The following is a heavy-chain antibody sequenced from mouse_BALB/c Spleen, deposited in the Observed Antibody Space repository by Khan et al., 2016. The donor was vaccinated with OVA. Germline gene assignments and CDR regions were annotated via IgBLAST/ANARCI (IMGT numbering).Heavy chain of an antibody. CDR3: ARAYYRSDGYYAMDY. Sequence: QVHVKQSGPGLVAPSQSLSITCTVSGFSLSRYNIHWVRQPPGKGLEWLGMIWGGGGTDYNSTLKSRLSISKDNSKSQVFLKMNSHQTDDSAMYYCARAYYRSDGYYAMDYWGQGTSVTVSS. D-gene: IGHD2-14*01. V-gene: IGHV2-6-4*01. J-gene: IGHJ4*01. CDR2: IWGGGGT. CDR1: GFSLSRYN.